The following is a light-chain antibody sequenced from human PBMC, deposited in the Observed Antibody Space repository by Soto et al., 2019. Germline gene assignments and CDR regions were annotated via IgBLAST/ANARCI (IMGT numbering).Light chain of an antibody. V-gene: IGLV2-14*01. J-gene: IGLJ1*01. CDR1: GSNIGTHNY. CDR3: SSDTSINTLV. CDR2: EVS. Sequence: QSALTQPASVSGSPGQSITISCTGTGSNIGTHNYVSWYQQQHPGKAPKLMIHEVSKRPSGVSDRFSGSKSGNTASLTISGLPAEDEADYYCSSDTSINTLVFGTGTKLTVL.